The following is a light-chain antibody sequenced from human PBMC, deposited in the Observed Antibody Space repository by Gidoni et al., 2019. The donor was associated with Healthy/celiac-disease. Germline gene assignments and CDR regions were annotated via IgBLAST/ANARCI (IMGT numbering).Light chain of an antibody. CDR3: SSYAGSNNLGV. V-gene: IGLV2-8*01. J-gene: IGLJ2*01. CDR1: SSDVGGYNY. Sequence: QSALTQPPSASGSPGQSVTISCTGTSSDVGGYNYVSWYQQHPGKAPKLMIYEVSKRPSGVPYRFSGSKSGNTASLTVSGLQAEDEADYYCSSYAGSNNLGVFGGGTKLTV. CDR2: EVS.